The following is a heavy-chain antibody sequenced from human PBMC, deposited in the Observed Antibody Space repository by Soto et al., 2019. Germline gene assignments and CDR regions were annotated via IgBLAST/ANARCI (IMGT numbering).Heavy chain of an antibody. CDR1: GFTFSSYA. Sequence: EVQLLESGGGLVQPGGSLRLSCAASGFTFSSYAMSWVRQAPGKGLEWVSAISGSGGSTYYPDSVKGRFTISRDNAKNTLYLQMHSLRAEDTAVYYSAYSSTPFDYWGQGALVTVS. CDR3: AYSSTPFDY. V-gene: IGHV3-23*01. J-gene: IGHJ4*02. D-gene: IGHD6-13*01. CDR2: ISGSGGST.